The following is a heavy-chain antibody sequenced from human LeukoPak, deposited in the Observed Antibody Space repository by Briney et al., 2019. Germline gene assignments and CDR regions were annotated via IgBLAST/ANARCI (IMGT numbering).Heavy chain of an antibody. Sequence: ASVKLSCKASGYTFTSYYMHCVPQTLGQGLQWPRIINPIGGRTSCAQKFQGRVTMTRDTSTTTADMQLSRPASEDPTVYYWVRDFYYGSGTCYYYYYMDVWGKGTTVTVSS. CDR3: VRDFYYGSGTCYYYYYMDV. J-gene: IGHJ6*03. CDR2: INPIGGRT. D-gene: IGHD3-10*01. V-gene: IGHV1-46*01. CDR1: GYTFTSYY.